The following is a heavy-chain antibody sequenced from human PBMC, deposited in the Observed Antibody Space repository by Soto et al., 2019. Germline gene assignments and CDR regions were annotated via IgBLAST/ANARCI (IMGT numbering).Heavy chain of an antibody. CDR3: ARAPRGNYGYPSYFDY. Sequence: SETLSLTCTVSGGSIISYYWSWILQPPRKGLEWIGYIYYSGSTNYNPSLKSRVTISVDTSKNQFSLKLSSVTAADTAVYYCARAPRGNYGYPSYFDYWGQGTLVTVSS. D-gene: IGHD3-10*01. CDR1: GGSIISYY. V-gene: IGHV4-59*01. CDR2: IYYSGST. J-gene: IGHJ4*02.